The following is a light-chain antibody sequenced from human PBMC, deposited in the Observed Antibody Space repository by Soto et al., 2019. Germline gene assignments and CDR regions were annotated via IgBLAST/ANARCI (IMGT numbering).Light chain of an antibody. CDR3: QQYYSFPRT. CDR1: QNINNY. Sequence: DIQMTQSPSSLSASVGDRVTITCQASQNINNYLNWYQQKPGRAPKLLIYSASSLQNGAPSRFTGSGSGTDFTLTISCLQSEDFATYYCQQYYSFPRTFGQGTKVDIK. V-gene: IGKV1-16*01. CDR2: SAS. J-gene: IGKJ1*01.